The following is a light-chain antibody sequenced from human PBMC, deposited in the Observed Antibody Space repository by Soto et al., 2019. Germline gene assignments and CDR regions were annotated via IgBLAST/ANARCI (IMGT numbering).Light chain of an antibody. Sequence: EIVMTQSPATLSVSPGERATLSCRASQSVSSNLAWYQQKPGQAPRLLIYGASTRATGIPARFSGSGSGTEFTLTISSLQSEDLAVYDCQQYTNWPPYTFGQGTKLEIK. CDR1: QSVSSN. CDR2: GAS. V-gene: IGKV3-15*01. J-gene: IGKJ2*01. CDR3: QQYTNWPPYT.